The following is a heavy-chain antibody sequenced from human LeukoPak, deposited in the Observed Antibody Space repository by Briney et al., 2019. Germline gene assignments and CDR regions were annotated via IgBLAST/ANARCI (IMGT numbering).Heavy chain of an antibody. D-gene: IGHD6-19*01. J-gene: IGHJ4*02. CDR2: IHYSGST. Sequence: SETLSLTCTVSGGSISSSSYYWGWIRQPPGKGLEWIGSIHYSGSTYYNPSLKSRVTISVDTSKNQFSLKLSSVTAADTAVYYCAVMWKWLVRTGSYWGQGTLVTVSS. CDR1: GGSISSSSYY. CDR3: AVMWKWLVRTGSY. V-gene: IGHV4-39*07.